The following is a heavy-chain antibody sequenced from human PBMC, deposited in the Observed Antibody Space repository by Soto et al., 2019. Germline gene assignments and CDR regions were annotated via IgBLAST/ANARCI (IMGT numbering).Heavy chain of an antibody. Sequence: ETLSLTCTVSGGSISSYYWSWIRQPPGKGLEWIGYIYYSGSTNYNPSLKSRVTISVDTSKNRFSLKLSSVTAADTAVYYCAGFPSMVRGVPVLKWPWDQGTLVTVSS. CDR2: IYYSGST. V-gene: IGHV4-59*01. CDR3: AGFPSMVRGVPVLKWP. J-gene: IGHJ5*02. D-gene: IGHD3-10*01. CDR1: GGSISSYY.